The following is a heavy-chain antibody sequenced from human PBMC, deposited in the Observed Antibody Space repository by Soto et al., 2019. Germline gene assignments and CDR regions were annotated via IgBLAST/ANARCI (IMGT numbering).Heavy chain of an antibody. Sequence: PGESLKISCKGSGYSFTSYWIGWVRQMPGKGLEWMGIIYPGDSDTRYSPSFQGQVTISADKSISTAYLQWSSLKASETDMYYCERLVTFGGVIAYNWFDPWGQGTLVTVSS. CDR1: GYSFTSYW. V-gene: IGHV5-51*01. J-gene: IGHJ5*02. CDR2: IYPGDSDT. D-gene: IGHD3-16*02. CDR3: ERLVTFGGVIAYNWFDP.